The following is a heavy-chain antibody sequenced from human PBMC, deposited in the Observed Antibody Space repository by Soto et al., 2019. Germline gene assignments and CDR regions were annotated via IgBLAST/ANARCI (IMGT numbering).Heavy chain of an antibody. V-gene: IGHV3-33*01. CDR3: ARDRGIAAAYNWFDP. D-gene: IGHD6-13*01. CDR1: GFTFSNHD. Sequence: QVQLVESGGGVVQPGRSLRLCCAASGFTFSNHDMHWVRQAPGKGLEWVAGIRYDGSNKNYADSVKGRFTISRDSSKNTLYLQMNSLRSEDTAIYYCARDRGIAAAYNWFDPWGQGTLVTVSS. CDR2: IRYDGSNK. J-gene: IGHJ5*02.